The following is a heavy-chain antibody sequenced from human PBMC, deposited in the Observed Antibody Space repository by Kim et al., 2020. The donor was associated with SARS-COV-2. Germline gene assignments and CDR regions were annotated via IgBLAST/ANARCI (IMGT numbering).Heavy chain of an antibody. CDR1: GASINSSY. V-gene: IGHV4-59*13. Sequence: SETLSLTCTVSGASINSSYWSWIRQSPGKGLEWIGYIYHSGSTRHNASLKSRVTISIDTSKNQFSLKLSSVTAADTAVYYCGSSYDSSGYCDYWRQGILVTVSS. D-gene: IGHD3-22*01. J-gene: IGHJ4*02. CDR3: GSSYDSSGYCDY. CDR2: IYHSGST.